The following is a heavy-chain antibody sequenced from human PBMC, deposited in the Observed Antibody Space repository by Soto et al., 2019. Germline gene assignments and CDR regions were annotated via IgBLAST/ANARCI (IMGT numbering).Heavy chain of an antibody. J-gene: IGHJ4*02. D-gene: IGHD5-18*01. V-gene: IGHV3-7*05. CDR2: MNEDGSEK. Sequence: GGSLRLSCAASGFTFSSYWMSWVRPAPGRGLEWVANMNEDGSEKYYVDSVKGRFTISRDDVKNSLDLQMNSLRAEDTAVYYCASLKGRYGKFENWGQGTLVTVSS. CDR3: ASLKGRYGKFEN. CDR1: GFTFSSYW.